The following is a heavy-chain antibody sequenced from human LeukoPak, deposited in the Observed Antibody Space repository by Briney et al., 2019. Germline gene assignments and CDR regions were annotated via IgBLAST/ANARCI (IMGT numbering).Heavy chain of an antibody. CDR2: IIPIFGTA. D-gene: IGHD3-22*01. V-gene: IGHV1-69*01. CDR1: GGTFSSYA. CDR3: ARAHCSSTSCYLDYYDSSGYYYPGAFDI. Sequence: SVKVSCKASGGTFSSYAISWVRQAPGQGLEWMGGIIPIFGTANYAQKFRGRVTITADESTSTAYMELSSLRSEDTAVYYCARAHCSSTSCYLDYYDSSGYYYPGAFDIWGQGTMVTVSS. J-gene: IGHJ3*02.